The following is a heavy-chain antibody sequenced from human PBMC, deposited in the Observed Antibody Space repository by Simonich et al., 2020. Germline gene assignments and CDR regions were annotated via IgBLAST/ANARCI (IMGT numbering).Heavy chain of an antibody. Sequence: EVQLVESGGGLVQPGGSLRLSCAASGFTFSSYWMSWVRQATGKGLEWGANIKQDGSEKYYVDSVKGRFTISRDNAKNALYLQMNSLRAEDTAVYYCARGGIAARDAFDIWGQGTMVTVSS. D-gene: IGHD6-6*01. CDR1: GFTFSSYW. CDR2: IKQDGSEK. J-gene: IGHJ3*02. V-gene: IGHV3-7*01. CDR3: ARGGIAARDAFDI.